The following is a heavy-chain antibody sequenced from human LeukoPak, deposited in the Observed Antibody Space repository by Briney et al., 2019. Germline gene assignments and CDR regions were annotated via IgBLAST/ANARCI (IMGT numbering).Heavy chain of an antibody. D-gene: IGHD6-19*01. J-gene: IGHJ4*02. V-gene: IGHV1-8*01. CDR2: MNPNSGNT. Sequence: ASVKVSCKASGYTFTSCDINWVRQATGQGLEWMGWMNPNSGNTGYGQSFQGRITMTRDISIGTAYMEVSNLPSEHTAISYCTSGSSGRRDHWGQGTLVTVSA. CDR3: TSGSSGRRDH. CDR1: GYTFTSCD.